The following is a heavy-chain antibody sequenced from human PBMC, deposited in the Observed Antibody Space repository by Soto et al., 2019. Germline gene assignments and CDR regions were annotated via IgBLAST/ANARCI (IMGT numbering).Heavy chain of an antibody. CDR2: ISGSGGST. J-gene: IGHJ6*02. D-gene: IGHD1-7*01. V-gene: IGHV3-23*01. CDR3: AKDRSSGDWNYPAYYYYGMDV. Sequence: GGSLRLSCAASGFTFSSYAMSWVRQAPGKGLEWVSAISGSGGSTYYADSVKGRFTISRDNSKNTLYLQMNSLRAEDTAVYYCAKDRSSGDWNYPAYYYYGMDVWGQGTTVTVSS. CDR1: GFTFSSYA.